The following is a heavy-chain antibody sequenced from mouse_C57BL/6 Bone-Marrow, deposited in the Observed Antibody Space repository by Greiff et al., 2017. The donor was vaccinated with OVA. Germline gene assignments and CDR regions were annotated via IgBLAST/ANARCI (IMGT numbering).Heavy chain of an antibody. V-gene: IGHV5-4*01. CDR3: ARERGGYYGFAY. CDR1: GFTFSSYA. J-gene: IGHJ3*01. CDR2: ISDGGSYT. D-gene: IGHD2-3*01. Sequence: EVKLVESGGGLVKPGGSLKLSCAASGFTFSSYAMSWVRQTPEKRLEWVATISDGGSYTYYPDNVKGRFTISRDNAKNNLYLQMSHLKSEDTAMYYCARERGGYYGFAYWGQGTLVTVSA.